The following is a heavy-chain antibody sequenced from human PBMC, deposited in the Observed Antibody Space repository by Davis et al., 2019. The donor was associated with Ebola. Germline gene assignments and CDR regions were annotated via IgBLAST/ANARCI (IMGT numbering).Heavy chain of an antibody. CDR1: GGSISSYY. CDR3: ARPRSLWLRHAFDY. Sequence: GSLRLSCTVSGGSISSYYWSWIRQPPGKGLEWIGYIYYSGSTNYNPSLKSRVTISVDTSKNQFSLKLSSVTAADTAVFYCARPRSLWLRHAFDYWGQGTLVTVSS. J-gene: IGHJ4*02. D-gene: IGHD5-12*01. CDR2: IYYSGST. V-gene: IGHV4-59*08.